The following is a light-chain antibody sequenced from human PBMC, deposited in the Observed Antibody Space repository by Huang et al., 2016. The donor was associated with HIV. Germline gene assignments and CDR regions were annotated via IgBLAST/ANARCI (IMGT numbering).Light chain of an antibody. Sequence: EMVMTQSPATLSVSPGERATLSCRASQSVSTNLAWYKQRPGQAPRLLIYDASTRASNIPARFSGSGSGTEFTLTISGLQSEDFAVYYCLQYNNWWTFGQGTKVDIK. J-gene: IGKJ1*01. CDR3: LQYNNWWT. CDR1: QSVSTN. CDR2: DAS. V-gene: IGKV3-15*01.